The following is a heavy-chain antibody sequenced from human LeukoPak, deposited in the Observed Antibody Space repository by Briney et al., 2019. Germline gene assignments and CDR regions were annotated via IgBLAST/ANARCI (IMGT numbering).Heavy chain of an antibody. V-gene: IGHV3-30*18. CDR3: AKGRWDGDIVVVVAAEPYGMDV. Sequence: PGRSLRLSCAASGFTFSSYGMHWVRQAPGKGLEWVAVISYGGSNKYYADSVKGRFTISRDNSKNTLYLQMNSLRAEDTAVYYCAKGRWDGDIVVVVAAEPYGMDVWGQGTTVTVSS. CDR1: GFTFSSYG. D-gene: IGHD2-15*01. CDR2: ISYGGSNK. J-gene: IGHJ6*02.